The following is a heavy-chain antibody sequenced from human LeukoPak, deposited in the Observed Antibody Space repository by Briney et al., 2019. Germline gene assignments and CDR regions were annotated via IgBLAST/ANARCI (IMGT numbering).Heavy chain of an antibody. CDR2: ITPSSSER. V-gene: IGHV3-21*01. CDR1: GFTFSSYS. J-gene: IGHJ4*02. CDR3: ARTYYYDRSAVFGY. Sequence: GGSLRLSCAASGFTFSSYSMNCVRQAPGKGLGWVSLITPSSSERYYVDSVQGRFTISRDNAKNSLYLQMNGLRAEDTAVYYCARTYYYDRSAVFGYWGQGTLVTVSS. D-gene: IGHD3-22*01.